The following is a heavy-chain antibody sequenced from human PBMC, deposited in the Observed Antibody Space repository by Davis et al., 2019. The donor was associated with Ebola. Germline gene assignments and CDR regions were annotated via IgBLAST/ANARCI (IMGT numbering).Heavy chain of an antibody. V-gene: IGHV1-8*02. CDR2: MNPNSGNT. CDR3: ARRRSSRTATVTYFDY. CDR1: GYTFTNYY. D-gene: IGHD4-17*01. J-gene: IGHJ4*02. Sequence: AASVKVSCKASGYTFTNYYMHWVRQATGQGPEWMGWMNPNSGNTGYVQKFQGRVTMTRDSSITTAYMELSSLRSEDTAVYYCARRRSSRTATVTYFDYWGQGTLVTVSS.